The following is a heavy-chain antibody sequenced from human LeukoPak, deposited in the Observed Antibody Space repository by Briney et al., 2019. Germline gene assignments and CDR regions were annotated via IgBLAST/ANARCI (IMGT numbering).Heavy chain of an antibody. CDR3: AKAQVGATGFDY. J-gene: IGHJ4*02. V-gene: IGHV3-23*01. D-gene: IGHD1-26*01. Sequence: GGSLRLSCAASGFTFSSYAMSWVRQAPGKGLQWVSAISGSGGSTYYADSVKDRFTISRDNSKNTLYLQMNSLRAEDTAVYYCAKAQVGATGFDYWGQGTLVTVSS. CDR2: ISGSGGST. CDR1: GFTFSSYA.